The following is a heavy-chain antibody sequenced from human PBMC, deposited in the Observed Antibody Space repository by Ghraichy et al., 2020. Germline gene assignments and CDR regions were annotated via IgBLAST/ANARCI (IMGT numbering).Heavy chain of an antibody. J-gene: IGHJ4*02. CDR2: INPSGGSP. D-gene: IGHD3-3*01. Sequence: VKVSCKASGYIFTGHYIHWVRQAPGQGLEWMGMINPSGGSPVYAQNFQDRVTMTTHTSTSTAYMELNSLKSEDTAIFYCARSGSRRSFDYWGQGSLVTVSS. CDR1: GYIFTGHY. CDR3: ARSGSRRSFDY. V-gene: IGHV1-46*01.